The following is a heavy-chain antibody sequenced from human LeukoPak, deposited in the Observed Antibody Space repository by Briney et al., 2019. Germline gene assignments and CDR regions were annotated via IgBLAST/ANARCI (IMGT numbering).Heavy chain of an antibody. CDR3: ARGTRRWDWFDP. CDR2: IIPIFGTA. Sequence: SVKVSCKASGGTFSSYDISWVRQAPGQGLEWMGGIIPIFGTANYAQKFQGRVTITADESTSTAYMELSSLRSEDTAVYYCARGTRRWDWFDPWGQGTLVTVSS. CDR1: GGTFSSYD. V-gene: IGHV1-69*13. D-gene: IGHD1-7*01. J-gene: IGHJ5*02.